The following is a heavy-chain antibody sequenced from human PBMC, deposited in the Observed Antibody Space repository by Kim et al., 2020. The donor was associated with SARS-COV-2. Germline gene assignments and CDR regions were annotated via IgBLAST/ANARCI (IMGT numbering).Heavy chain of an antibody. Sequence: SETRSLTCTVSGGSISSYYWSWIRQPPGKGLEWIGYISYSGSTNYNPSLKSRVTISVDTSKNQFSLKLSSVTAADTAVYYCARQGGRYSSLGFWGQGSLV. CDR3: ARQGGRYSSLGF. V-gene: IGHV4-59*08. J-gene: IGHJ4*02. D-gene: IGHD2-15*01. CDR2: ISYSGST. CDR1: GGSISSYY.